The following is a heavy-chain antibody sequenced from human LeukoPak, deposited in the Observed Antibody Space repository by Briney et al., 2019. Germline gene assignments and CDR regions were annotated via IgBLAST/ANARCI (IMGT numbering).Heavy chain of an antibody. J-gene: IGHJ6*03. CDR3: ARVPTISMGYYYYYYMDV. V-gene: IGHV3-20*01. D-gene: IGHD3-3*01. CDR2: INWNGGST. Sequence: GGSLRLSCAASGFTFDDYGMSWVRQAPGKGLEWVSGINWNGGSTGYADSVKGRFTISRNNAKNSLYLQMNSLRAEDTALYHCARVPTISMGYYYYYYMDVWGKGTTVTVSS. CDR1: GFTFDDYG.